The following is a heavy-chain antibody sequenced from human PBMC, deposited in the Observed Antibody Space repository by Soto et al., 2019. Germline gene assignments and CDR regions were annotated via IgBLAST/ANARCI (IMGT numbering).Heavy chain of an antibody. Sequence: EVQLLETGGGLVQPGGSLRLSCAASGFTFSSYAMSWVRQAPGKGLEWVSAISGSGGSTYYADSVKGRFTISRDNSKNTLYLQMNSLRAEDTAVYYCAKSGHYYDSSGYYYGYYYYGMDVWGQGTTVTVSS. D-gene: IGHD3-22*01. V-gene: IGHV3-23*01. CDR2: ISGSGGST. CDR3: AKSGHYYDSSGYYYGYYYYGMDV. J-gene: IGHJ6*02. CDR1: GFTFSSYA.